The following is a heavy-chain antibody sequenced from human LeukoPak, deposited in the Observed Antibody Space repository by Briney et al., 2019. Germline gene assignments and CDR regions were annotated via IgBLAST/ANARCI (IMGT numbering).Heavy chain of an antibody. D-gene: IGHD6-25*01. V-gene: IGHV3-23*01. CDR3: AKGGYSIAAYYYYYMDV. CDR2: FSGSGGST. CDR1: GFTFSSYA. J-gene: IGHJ6*03. Sequence: PGGSLRLSCAASGFTFSSYAMSWVRQAPGKGLECISGFSGSGGSTYYADSVKGRFTISRDNSKNTLYLQMNSLRAEDTAVYYCAKGGYSIAAYYYYYMDVWGKGTTVTVSS.